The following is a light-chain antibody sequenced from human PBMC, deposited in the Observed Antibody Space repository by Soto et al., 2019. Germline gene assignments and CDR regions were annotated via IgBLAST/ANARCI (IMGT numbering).Light chain of an antibody. CDR2: KAS. CDR3: LQDHDYQWT. V-gene: IGKV1-5*03. CDR1: QTISSW. J-gene: IGKJ2*02. Sequence: DIQMTQSPSTLSGSVGDRVTITCRASQTISSWLAWYQQKPGKAPKLLIYKASTLKSGVPSRFSGSGSGTEFTLTISSLQAEDFATYYCLQDHDYQWTFGQGTKLEIK.